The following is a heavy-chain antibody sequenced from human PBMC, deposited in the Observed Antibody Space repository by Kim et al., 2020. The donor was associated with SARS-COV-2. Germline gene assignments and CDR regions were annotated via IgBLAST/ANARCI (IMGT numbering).Heavy chain of an antibody. Sequence: GGSLRLSCVASGFNFGDFWMTWVRRAQGKGLEWVAIIEPDATEKYYLDSVRGRFIISRDNAENVLYLQMNNLRAEDTAVYHCTGDQAPRGYNWFDPWGQG. CDR2: IEPDATEK. V-gene: IGHV3-7*01. CDR3: TGDQAPRGYNWFDP. CDR1: GFNFGDFW. J-gene: IGHJ5*02. D-gene: IGHD3-22*01.